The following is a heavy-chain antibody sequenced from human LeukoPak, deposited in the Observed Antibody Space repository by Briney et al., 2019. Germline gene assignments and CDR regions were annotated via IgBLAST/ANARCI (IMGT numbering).Heavy chain of an antibody. D-gene: IGHD1-26*01. V-gene: IGHV3-9*01. CDR2: ISWNSGSI. CDR3: AKDRQWELRGDYFDY. Sequence: GGSLRLSCAASGFTFDDYAMHWVRQAPEKGLEWVSGISWNSGSIGYADSVKGRSTISRDNAKNSLYLQMNSLRAEDTALYYCAKDRQWELRGDYFDYWGQGTLVTVSS. CDR1: GFTFDDYA. J-gene: IGHJ4*02.